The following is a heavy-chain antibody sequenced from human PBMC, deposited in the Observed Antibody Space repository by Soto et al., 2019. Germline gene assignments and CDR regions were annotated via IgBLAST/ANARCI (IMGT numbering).Heavy chain of an antibody. V-gene: IGHV1-3*01. CDR3: ARASGYSSSWFYPPRARFQR. CDR1: GYTFTSYA. CDR2: INAGNGNT. Sequence: GASVKVSCKASGYTFTSYAMHWVRQAPGQRLEWMGWINAGNGNTKYSQKFQGRVTITRDTSASTAYMELSSLRSEDTAVYYCARASGYSSSWFYPPRARFQRWGQGTLVTVSS. J-gene: IGHJ1*01. D-gene: IGHD6-13*01.